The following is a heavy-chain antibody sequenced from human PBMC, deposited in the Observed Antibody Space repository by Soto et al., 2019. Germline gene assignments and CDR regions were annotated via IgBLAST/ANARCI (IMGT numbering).Heavy chain of an antibody. V-gene: IGHV1-69*06. CDR3: ARIWELPAGASLYYYYGMDV. CDR1: GYTFTSYG. CDR2: IIPIFGTA. D-gene: IGHD1-26*01. J-gene: IGHJ6*02. Sequence: SVKVSCKASGYTFTSYGISWVRQAPGQGLEWMGGIIPIFGTANYAQKFQGRVTITADKSTSTAYMELSSLRSEDTAVYYCARIWELPAGASLYYYYGMDVWGQGTTVTVSS.